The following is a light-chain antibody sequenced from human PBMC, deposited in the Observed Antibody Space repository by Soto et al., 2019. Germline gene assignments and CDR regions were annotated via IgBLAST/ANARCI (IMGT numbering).Light chain of an antibody. CDR1: SSDVGGYNF. Sequence: QSALTQPPSASGSPGQSVTISCTGTSSDVGGYNFVSWYQQHPGKAPKLVIYGVNKRPSGVPDRFSGSKSGNTASLTVSGLQAEDEADYYCSSYVGNNNLVFGGGTQLTVL. CDR3: SSYVGNNNLV. CDR2: GVN. V-gene: IGLV2-8*01. J-gene: IGLJ3*02.